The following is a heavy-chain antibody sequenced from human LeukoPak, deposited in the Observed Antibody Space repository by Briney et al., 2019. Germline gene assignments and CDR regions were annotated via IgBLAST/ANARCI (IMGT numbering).Heavy chain of an antibody. D-gene: IGHD3-10*01. CDR2: IYTSGST. CDR3: TKSDGYGLIRI. Sequence: SETLSLTCTVSGGSISSYYWSWIRQPAGKGLEWIGRIYTSGSTNYNPSLKSRVTMSVDTSKNQFSLKVISMTAADTAAYYCTKSDGYGLIRICGRGTMVTVSS. CDR1: GGSISSYY. V-gene: IGHV4-4*07. J-gene: IGHJ3*02.